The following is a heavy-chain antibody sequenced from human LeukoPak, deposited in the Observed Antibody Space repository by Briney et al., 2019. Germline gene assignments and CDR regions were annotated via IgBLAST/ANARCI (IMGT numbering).Heavy chain of an antibody. D-gene: IGHD3-16*02. CDR3: AKDMDYDYVWGSYRFDY. Sequence: GGSLRLSCAASGFTFSDYYMSWIRQAPGKGLEWVSYISSSGSTIYYADSVKGRFTISRDNAKNSLYLQMNSLRAEDTALYYCAKDMDYDYVWGSYRFDYWGQGTLVTVSS. V-gene: IGHV3-11*01. CDR2: ISSSGSTI. J-gene: IGHJ4*02. CDR1: GFTFSDYY.